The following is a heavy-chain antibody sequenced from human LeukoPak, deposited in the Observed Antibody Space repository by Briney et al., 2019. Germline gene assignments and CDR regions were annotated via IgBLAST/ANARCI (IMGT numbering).Heavy chain of an antibody. V-gene: IGHV4-4*07. D-gene: IGHD1-26*01. Sequence: SETLSLTCTVSGGSISSYYWSWIRQPAGKGLECSGRIYTSGSTNYNAALKSRVRMSVDTSKNQFSLKLSSVTAADTAVFYCARENSGSYREFDYWGQGTLVTVPS. CDR3: ARENSGSYREFDY. CDR1: GGSISSYY. J-gene: IGHJ4*02. CDR2: IYTSGST.